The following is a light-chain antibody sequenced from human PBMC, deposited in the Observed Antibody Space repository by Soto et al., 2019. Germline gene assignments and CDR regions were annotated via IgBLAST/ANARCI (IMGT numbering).Light chain of an antibody. J-gene: IGKJ1*01. Sequence: IPMTQSPSTLSASVGDRVTITCRARQSISIWLAWYQQKPGQAPKLLIYKASSLESEVPSRFSGSGSGTEFTLTINILQPDDSATYYCQQYNSDSTFGQGTKVEIK. V-gene: IGKV1-5*03. CDR3: QQYNSDST. CDR1: QSISIW. CDR2: KAS.